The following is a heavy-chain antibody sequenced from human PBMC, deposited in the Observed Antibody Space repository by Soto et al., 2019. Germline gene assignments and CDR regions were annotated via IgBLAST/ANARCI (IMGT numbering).Heavy chain of an antibody. D-gene: IGHD5-18*01. CDR2: IIPIFGTA. J-gene: IGHJ6*02. CDR1: GGTFSSYA. Sequence: SVKGSCKASGGTFSSYAISWVRQAPGQGLEWMGGIIPIFGTANYAQKFQGRVTITADESTSTAYMELSSLRSEDTAVYYCASWIQLDYYYSDMDVWGQGTTVTVSS. CDR3: ASWIQLDYYYSDMDV. V-gene: IGHV1-69*13.